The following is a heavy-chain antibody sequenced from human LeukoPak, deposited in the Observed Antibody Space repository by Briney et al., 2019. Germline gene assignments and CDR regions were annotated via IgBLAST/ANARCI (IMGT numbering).Heavy chain of an antibody. CDR1: GGSISSYY. J-gene: IGHJ5*02. D-gene: IGHD6-25*01. CDR3: ARVAGYLPTRWFDP. Sequence: PSETLSLTCTVSGGSISSYYWSWIRQPAGKGLEWIGETNYTGSTSYNPSLRSRVTISVDTSQNQFFLLLTSVTAADTAVYYCARVAGYLPTRWFDPWGQGTHVTVSS. V-gene: IGHV4-59*04. CDR2: TNYTGST.